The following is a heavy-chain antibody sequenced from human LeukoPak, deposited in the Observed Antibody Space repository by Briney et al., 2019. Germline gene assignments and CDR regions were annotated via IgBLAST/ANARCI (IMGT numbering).Heavy chain of an antibody. J-gene: IGHJ6*03. CDR2: INPNSGGT. CDR1: GYTFTGYY. Sequence: GASVKVSCKASGYTFTGYYMHWVRQAPGQGLEWMRWINPNSGGTNYAQKFQGRVTMTRDTSISTAYMELSRLRSDDTAVYYCARDHGATTGPGVRFYYYYMDVWGKGTTVTVSS. V-gene: IGHV1-2*02. CDR3: ARDHGATTGPGVRFYYYYMDV. D-gene: IGHD5-12*01.